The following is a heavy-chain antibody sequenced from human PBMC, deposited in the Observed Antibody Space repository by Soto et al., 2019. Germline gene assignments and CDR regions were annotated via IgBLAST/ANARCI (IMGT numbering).Heavy chain of an antibody. Sequence: PGGSLRLSCAACGFTFNTCAMHWVGQAPGKGLEWVAVISYDARHPDYADSVKGRFPISRDSSDNTLSLTMNSLRPADTAVYYCAKSSGKYYPESRVMHVWGQGITVTVSS. V-gene: IGHV3-30*18. D-gene: IGHD1-26*01. CDR3: AKSSGKYYPESRVMHV. J-gene: IGHJ6*02. CDR2: ISYDARHP. CDR1: GFTFNTCA.